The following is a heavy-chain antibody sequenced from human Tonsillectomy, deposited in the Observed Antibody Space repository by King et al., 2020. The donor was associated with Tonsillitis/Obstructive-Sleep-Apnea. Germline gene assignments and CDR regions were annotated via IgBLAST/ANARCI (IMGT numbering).Heavy chain of an antibody. CDR1: GGSISSYY. CDR3: ARAYYDILTGYLDDAFDI. D-gene: IGHD3-9*01. V-gene: IGHV4-59*08. J-gene: IGHJ3*02. Sequence: QLQLQESGPGLVKPSETLSLTCTVSGGSISSYYWSWIRQPPGKGLEWIGYIYYSGSINYNPSLKSRVTISVDTSKNQFSLKLSSVTAADTAVYYCARAYYDILTGYLDDAFDIWGQGTMVTVSS. CDR2: IYYSGSI.